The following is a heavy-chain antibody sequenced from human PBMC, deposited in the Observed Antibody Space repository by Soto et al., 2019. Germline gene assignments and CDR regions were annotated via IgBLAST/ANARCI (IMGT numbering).Heavy chain of an antibody. CDR3: ASDISGSDIVY. J-gene: IGHJ4*02. V-gene: IGHV3-72*01. CDR1: GFVFSDQH. Sequence: EVQLVESGGGLVQPGGSLRLSCAAAGFVFSDQHMDWVRQSPGKGLEWVGRTRKKANAYTTEYAASVKGRFTISRDDSQNSLYLLMNSLKTEDTAVYYCASDISGSDIVYWGQGTLVTVSS. CDR2: TRKKANAYTT. D-gene: IGHD1-26*01.